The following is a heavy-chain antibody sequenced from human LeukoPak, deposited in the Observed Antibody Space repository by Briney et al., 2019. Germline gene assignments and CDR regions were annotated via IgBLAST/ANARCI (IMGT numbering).Heavy chain of an antibody. J-gene: IGHJ3*02. CDR3: ARGSGYDDAFDI. V-gene: IGHV3-23*01. D-gene: IGHD5-12*01. CDR1: GFTFSSYA. Sequence: GGSLRLSCAASGFTFSSYAMSWVRQAPGKGLEWVSAISGSGGSTYYADSVKGRFTISRDNSKNTLYLQMNSLRAEDTAVYYCARGSGYDDAFDIWGQGAMVTVSS. CDR2: ISGSGGST.